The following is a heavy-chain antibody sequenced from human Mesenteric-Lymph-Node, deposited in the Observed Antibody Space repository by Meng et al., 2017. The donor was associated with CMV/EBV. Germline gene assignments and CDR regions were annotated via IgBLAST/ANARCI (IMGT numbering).Heavy chain of an antibody. V-gene: IGHV3-9*01. D-gene: IGHD3-10*01. CDR3: AKRGPLQVDV. Sequence: GGSLRLSCAASGFTFDDYAMHWVRQAPGKGLEWVSGISWNSGSIGYADSVKGRFTISRDNAKNSLYLQMNSLRAEDTAVYYCAKRGPLQVDVWGQGTTVTVSS. J-gene: IGHJ6*02. CDR1: GFTFDDYA. CDR2: ISWNSGSI.